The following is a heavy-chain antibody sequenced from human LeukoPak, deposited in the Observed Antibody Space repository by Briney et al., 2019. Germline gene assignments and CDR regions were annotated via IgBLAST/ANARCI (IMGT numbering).Heavy chain of an antibody. Sequence: SETLSLTCTVSGGSISSYYWSWIRQPAGKGLGWIGRIYTSGSTNYNPSLKSRVTMSVDTPKNQFSLKLSSVTAADTAVYYRAREGDKYANWFDTWGQGTLVTVSS. CDR2: IYTSGST. CDR1: GGSISSYY. J-gene: IGHJ5*02. D-gene: IGHD2-8*01. CDR3: AREGDKYANWFDT. V-gene: IGHV4-4*07.